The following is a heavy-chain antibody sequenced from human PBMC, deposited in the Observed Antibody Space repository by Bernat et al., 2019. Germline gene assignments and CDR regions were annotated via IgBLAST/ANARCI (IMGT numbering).Heavy chain of an antibody. J-gene: IGHJ6*02. V-gene: IGHV3-74*01. Sequence: EVQLVESGGGLVQPGGSLRLSCAASGFTFSSYWMHWVRQAPGKGLVWVSRINSDGSSTSYADSAQGRFTISSDNAKNTLYLQMNSLRAEDTAVYYCAREGDTGGVYYYYGMDVWGQGTTVTVSS. D-gene: IGHD5-18*01. CDR3: AREGDTGGVYYYYGMDV. CDR1: GFTFSSYW. CDR2: INSDGSST.